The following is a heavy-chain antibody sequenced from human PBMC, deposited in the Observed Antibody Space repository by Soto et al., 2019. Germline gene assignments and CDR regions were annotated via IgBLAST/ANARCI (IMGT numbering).Heavy chain of an antibody. Sequence: QITLKESGPTLVKPTQTLTLTCTFSGFSLSTDEVGVGWIRQPPGKTLEWLALIYWYEDKRYSPSLKSRLTITKDTAKNQVVLTMTNMDPVDTATYYCAHSRLRDWGQGILVTVSS. CDR1: GFSLSTDEVG. D-gene: IGHD4-17*01. CDR2: IYWYEDK. CDR3: AHSRLRD. J-gene: IGHJ4*02. V-gene: IGHV2-5*01.